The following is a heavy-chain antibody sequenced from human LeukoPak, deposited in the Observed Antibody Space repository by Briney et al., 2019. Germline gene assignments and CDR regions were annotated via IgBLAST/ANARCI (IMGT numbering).Heavy chain of an antibody. D-gene: IGHD1-1*01. CDR1: GYTFTNYW. CDR2: IYPGDSDT. CDR3: ARLGCNTGGAFDI. J-gene: IGHJ3*02. V-gene: IGHV5-51*01. Sequence: GESLKISCKGSGYTFTNYWIGWVRQMPGKGLEWMGIIYPGDSDTRYSPSFQGQVTISADKSISTAYLQWSSLKASDTAMYYCARLGCNTGGAFDIWGQGTMVTVSA.